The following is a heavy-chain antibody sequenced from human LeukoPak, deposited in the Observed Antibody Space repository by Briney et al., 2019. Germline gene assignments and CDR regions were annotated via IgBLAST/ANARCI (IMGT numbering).Heavy chain of an antibody. CDR3: AKTALKLRYFDWLPKGFDY. D-gene: IGHD3-9*01. CDR2: INPNSGGT. Sequence: ASVKVSCKASGYTFTGYYMHWVRQAPGQGLEWMGWINPNSGGTNYAQKFQGRVTMTRDTSISTAYMELSRLRSDDTAVYYCAKTALKLRYFDWLPKGFDYWGQGTLVTVSS. J-gene: IGHJ4*02. V-gene: IGHV1-2*02. CDR1: GYTFTGYY.